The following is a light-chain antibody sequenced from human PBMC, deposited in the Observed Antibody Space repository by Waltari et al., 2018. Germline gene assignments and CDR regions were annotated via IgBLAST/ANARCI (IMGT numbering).Light chain of an antibody. CDR2: GKE. Sequence: SSELTQGPAVSVALGQTVKLTCQGDSLRTSYASWYQLKPGQAPVLVLFGKEKRPSGIPDRFSGYSSGTTSSLTITGAQAEDEADYYCHSRNGRNNEVVFGGGTKLTVL. CDR1: SLRTSY. J-gene: IGLJ3*02. V-gene: IGLV3-19*01. CDR3: HSRNGRNNEVV.